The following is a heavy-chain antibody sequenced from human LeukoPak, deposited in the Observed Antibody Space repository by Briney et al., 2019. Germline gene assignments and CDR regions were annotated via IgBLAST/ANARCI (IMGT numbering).Heavy chain of an antibody. CDR2: IYTSGST. D-gene: IGHD3-22*01. CDR3: ARQKDSSGYYYVGLHYYYMDV. CDR1: GGSISSGSYY. V-gene: IGHV4-61*02. Sequence: SETLSLTCTVSGGSISSGSYYWGWIRQPAGKGLEWIGRIYTSGSTNYNPSLKSRVTISVDTSKNQFSLKLSSVTAADTAVYYCARQKDSSGYYYVGLHYYYMDVWGKGTTVTVSS. J-gene: IGHJ6*03.